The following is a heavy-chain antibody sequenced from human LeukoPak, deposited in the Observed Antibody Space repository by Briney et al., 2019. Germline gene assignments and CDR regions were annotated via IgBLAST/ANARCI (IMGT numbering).Heavy chain of an antibody. CDR3: AKDPDSSSWSGYHFDY. V-gene: IGHV3-30*02. CDR2: IRYDGSNK. CDR1: GFTFSSYG. Sequence: PGGSLRLSCAASGFTFSSYGMHWVRQAPGKGLEWVAFIRYDGSNKYYADSVKGRFTISRDNFKNTLYLQMNSLRAEDTAVYYCAKDPDSSSWSGYHFDYWGQGTLVTVSS. J-gene: IGHJ4*02. D-gene: IGHD6-13*01.